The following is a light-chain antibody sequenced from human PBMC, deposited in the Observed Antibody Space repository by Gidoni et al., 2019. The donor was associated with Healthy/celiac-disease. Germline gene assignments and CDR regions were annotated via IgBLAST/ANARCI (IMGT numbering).Light chain of an antibody. J-gene: IGLJ2*01. V-gene: IGLV2-11*01. CDR1: SSAVGGYNY. CDR2: DVS. CDR3: CSHAGSSLG. Sequence: QSALTQPRSVSGSPGQSVTISCTGTSSAVGGYNYVSWYQQHPGKAPKLMIYDVSKRPSGVPDRFSGSKSGNTASLTISGLQAEDEADYYCCSHAGSSLGFGGGTKLTVL.